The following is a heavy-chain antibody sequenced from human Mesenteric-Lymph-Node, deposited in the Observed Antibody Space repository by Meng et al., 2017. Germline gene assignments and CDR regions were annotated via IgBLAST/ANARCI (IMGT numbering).Heavy chain of an antibody. D-gene: IGHD4-17*01. CDR1: GGSISSGGYY. J-gene: IGHJ5*02. Sequence: VLLRESGPGLVKPYRPLSLTCTVSGGSISSGGYYWSWIRQPPGKGLEWIGYIYYSGSTYSNASLKSRVTISIDRSKNQFSLKLSSVTAADTAVYYCARDRKHYGERGWFDPWGQGTLVTVSS. V-gene: IGHV4-30-4*01. CDR2: IYYSGST. CDR3: ARDRKHYGERGWFDP.